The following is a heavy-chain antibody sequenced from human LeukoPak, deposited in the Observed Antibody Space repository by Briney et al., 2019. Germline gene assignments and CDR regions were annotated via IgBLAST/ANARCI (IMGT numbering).Heavy chain of an antibody. J-gene: IGHJ4*02. CDR1: GGSISSGSCY. Sequence: SQTLSLTCTVSGGSISSGSCYWSWIRQPAGKGLEWIGRIYTSGSTNYNPSLKSRVTMSVDTSKNQFSMKLRSVTAADTAVYYCARDRGAKDYWGQGTLVTVSS. V-gene: IGHV4-61*02. D-gene: IGHD1-26*01. CDR2: IYTSGST. CDR3: ARDRGAKDY.